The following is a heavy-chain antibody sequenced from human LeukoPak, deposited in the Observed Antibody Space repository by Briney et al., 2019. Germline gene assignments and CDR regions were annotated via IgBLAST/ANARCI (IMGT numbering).Heavy chain of an antibody. CDR3: ARLLSGEAFDI. CDR1: GGTFSNYA. V-gene: IGHV1-69*05. CDR2: IIPMFGTA. J-gene: IGHJ3*02. D-gene: IGHD1-26*01. Sequence: ASVKVSCKASGGTFSNYAITWVRQAPGQGLEWMGGIIPMFGTASYAQKFQGRVTMTRDTSTSTVYMELSSLRSEDAAVYYCARLLSGEAFDIWGQGTMVTVSS.